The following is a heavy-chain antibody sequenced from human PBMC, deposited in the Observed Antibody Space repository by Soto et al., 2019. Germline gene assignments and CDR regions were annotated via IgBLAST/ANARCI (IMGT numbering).Heavy chain of an antibody. CDR1: GGTFSSYA. J-gene: IGHJ6*02. CDR3: ARGGRSGTFYYYYGMDV. V-gene: IGHV1-69*12. CDR2: IIPIFGTA. D-gene: IGHD3-16*01. Sequence: QVQLVQSGAEVKKPGSSVKVSCKASGGTFSSYAISWVRQAPGQGLEWMGGIIPIFGTANYAQKFQGRVTITADESTSTAYMELSSLRSEDTAVYYSARGGRSGTFYYYYGMDVWGQGTTVTVSS.